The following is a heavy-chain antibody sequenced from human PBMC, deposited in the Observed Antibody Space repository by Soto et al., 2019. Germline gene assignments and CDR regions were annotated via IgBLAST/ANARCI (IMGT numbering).Heavy chain of an antibody. CDR3: VRDGTKNLRDWFDP. CDR1: GFTFSDYY. CDR2: IYATGSS. J-gene: IGHJ5*02. Sequence: LRLSCAASGFTFSDYYMSWIRQPPGKGLEWIGRIYATGSSDYNPSLKSRITISVDMSKKKFSLTLRSVTAADTAMYYCVRDGTKNLRDWFDPWGQGILVTV. D-gene: IGHD1-1*01. V-gene: IGHV4-4*07.